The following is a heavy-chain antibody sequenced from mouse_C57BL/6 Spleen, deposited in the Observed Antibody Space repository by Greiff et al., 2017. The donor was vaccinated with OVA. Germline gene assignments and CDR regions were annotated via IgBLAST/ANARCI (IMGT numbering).Heavy chain of an antibody. V-gene: IGHV5-9*01. D-gene: IGHD2-2*01. J-gene: IGHJ1*03. CDR1: GFTFSSYT. CDR3: ARQDYGYDHWYFDV. CDR2: ISGGGGNT. Sequence: EVHLVESGGGLVKPGGSLKLSCAASGFTFSSYTMSWVRQTPEKRLEWVATISGGGGNTYYPDSVKGRFTISRDNAKNTLYLQMSSLRSEDTALYYCARQDYGYDHWYFDVWGTGTTVTVSS.